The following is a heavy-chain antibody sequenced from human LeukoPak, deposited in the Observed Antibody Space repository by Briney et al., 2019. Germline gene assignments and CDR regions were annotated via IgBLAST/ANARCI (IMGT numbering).Heavy chain of an antibody. V-gene: IGHV3-23*01. CDR3: AACLTYYYDSSGYYAPDY. CDR2: INDTGGTT. D-gene: IGHD3-22*01. CDR1: GFTFSSYA. Sequence: GGSLRLSCAASGFTFSSYAMSWVRQAPGKGLEWVSAINDTGGTTYYADSVKGRFTISRDSSKNTLYLQMNSLRAEDTAVYYCAACLTYYYDSSGYYAPDYWGQGTLVTVSS. J-gene: IGHJ4*02.